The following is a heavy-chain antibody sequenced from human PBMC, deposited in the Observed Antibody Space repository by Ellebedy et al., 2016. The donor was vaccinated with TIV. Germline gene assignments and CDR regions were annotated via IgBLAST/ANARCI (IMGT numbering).Heavy chain of an antibody. Sequence: GESLKISXAASGFTFSSYAMHWVRQAPGKGLEWVAVISYDGSNKYYADSVKGRFTISRDNSKNKLYLQMNSLRAEDTAVYYCAKDSAMIVDYGMDVWGQGTTVTVSS. J-gene: IGHJ6*02. CDR1: GFTFSSYA. CDR3: AKDSAMIVDYGMDV. D-gene: IGHD3-22*01. V-gene: IGHV3-30*04. CDR2: ISYDGSNK.